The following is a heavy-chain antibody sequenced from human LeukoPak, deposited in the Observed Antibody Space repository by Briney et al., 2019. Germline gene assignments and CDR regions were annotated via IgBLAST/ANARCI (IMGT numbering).Heavy chain of an antibody. V-gene: IGHV3-21*01. D-gene: IGHD6-13*01. CDR1: GFTFSSYS. Sequence: AGGSLRLSCAASGFTFSSYSMNWVRQAPGKGLEWVSSISSSSSYIYYADSVKGRFTISRDNAKNSLYLQMNSLRAEDTAVYYCARDLRYSSSWYRNAFDIWGQGTMVTVSS. CDR3: ARDLRYSSSWYRNAFDI. J-gene: IGHJ3*02. CDR2: ISSSSSYI.